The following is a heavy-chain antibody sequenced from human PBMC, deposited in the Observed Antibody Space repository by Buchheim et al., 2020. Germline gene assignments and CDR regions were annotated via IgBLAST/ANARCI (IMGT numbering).Heavy chain of an antibody. CDR2: ISSDGSST. D-gene: IGHD5-12*01. Sequence: EVQLVESGGGLVQPGGSLRLSCAASGFTFSSYWMHWVRQVPGKGLVWVSRISSDGSSTSYADSVKGRFTISRDNAKNTRYLQMNSLRVEDTAVYYCARDGNAYERFDCWGQGTL. V-gene: IGHV3-74*01. CDR3: ARDGNAYERFDC. CDR1: GFTFSSYW. J-gene: IGHJ4*02.